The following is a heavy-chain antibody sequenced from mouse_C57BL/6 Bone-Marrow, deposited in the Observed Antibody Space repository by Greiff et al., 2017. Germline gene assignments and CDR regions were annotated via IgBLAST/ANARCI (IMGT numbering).Heavy chain of an antibody. J-gene: IGHJ2*01. CDR1: GFTFSSYA. CDR3: ARDDPYYFDY. CDR2: ISDGGSYT. Sequence: VQLKESGGGLVKPGGSLKLSCAASGFTFSSYAMSWVRQTPEKRLEWVATISDGGSYTYYPDNVKGRFTISRDNAKNNLYLQMSHLKSEDTAMYYCARDDPYYFDYWGQGTTLTVSS. V-gene: IGHV5-4*01.